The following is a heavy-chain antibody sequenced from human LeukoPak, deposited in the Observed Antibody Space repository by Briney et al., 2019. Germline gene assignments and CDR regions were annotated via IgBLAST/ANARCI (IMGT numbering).Heavy chain of an antibody. Sequence: GGSLRLSCAASGFSVSTSYMTWVRQAAGEGLEWVSVIYRGGTTYYADSVQGRFTISRHNSENTLYLQMSSLRTEDTAMYYCARRPNWEDAFDIWGQGTVVTVSS. CDR1: GFSVSTSY. V-gene: IGHV3-53*04. J-gene: IGHJ3*02. CDR2: IYRGGTT. D-gene: IGHD7-27*01. CDR3: ARRPNWEDAFDI.